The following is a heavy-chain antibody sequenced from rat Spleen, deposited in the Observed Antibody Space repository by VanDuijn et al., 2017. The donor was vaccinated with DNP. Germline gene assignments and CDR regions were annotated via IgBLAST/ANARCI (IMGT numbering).Heavy chain of an antibody. V-gene: IGHV2-15*01. D-gene: IGHD1-10*01. Sequence: QVQLKESGPDLVQPSQTLSLTCTVSGFSLTTYGVSWVRLPPGKGLEWIGEIWSGGSTHYNPALESRLSISRDTFKSQVFLGMNSLQTEDTAMYFCTREREPKNNPYYFDFWGQGVMVTVSS. CDR1: GFSLTTYG. J-gene: IGHJ2*01. CDR2: IWSGGST. CDR3: TREREPKNNPYYFDF.